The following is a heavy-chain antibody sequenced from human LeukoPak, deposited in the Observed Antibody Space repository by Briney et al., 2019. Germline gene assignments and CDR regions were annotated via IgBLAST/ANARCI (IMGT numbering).Heavy chain of an antibody. CDR1: GFTFSDHY. CDR3: TRASLSGSFFFY. CDR2: SRNKANSYTT. Sequence: GGSLRLSCAASGFTFSDHYMDWVRQTPGKGLEWVSRSRNKANSYTTEYAASVKGRFIISRDDSKNSLFLQMNSLKTDDTAVYYCTRASLSGSFFFYWGQGALVTVSS. J-gene: IGHJ4*02. V-gene: IGHV3-72*01. D-gene: IGHD1-26*01.